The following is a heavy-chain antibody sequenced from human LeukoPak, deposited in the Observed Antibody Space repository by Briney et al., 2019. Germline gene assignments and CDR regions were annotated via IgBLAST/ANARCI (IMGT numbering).Heavy chain of an antibody. Sequence: GGALRLSCAASGFTFSSYWMSWVRQAPGKGLEWVANIKQDGSEKYYVDSVKGRFTISRDNAKNSLYLQMNSLRDEDTAVYYCARGGRDIVVVPAVAIDYWGQGTLVSVSS. CDR1: GFTFSSYW. CDR2: IKQDGSEK. D-gene: IGHD2-2*01. CDR3: ARGGRDIVVVPAVAIDY. J-gene: IGHJ4*02. V-gene: IGHV3-7*01.